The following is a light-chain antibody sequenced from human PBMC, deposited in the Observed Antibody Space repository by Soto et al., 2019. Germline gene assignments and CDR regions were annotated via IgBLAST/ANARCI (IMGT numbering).Light chain of an antibody. J-gene: IGLJ1*01. Sequence: QSVLTQPASVSGSPGQSVTISCSGSDIGNYNLVSRYQHLPGRAPKLLIFEVTMRPSGISDRFSGSKSGNTASLTVSGLQAADEADYFCKSYAGSNTYVFGSGTKVTVL. CDR1: SDIGNYNL. V-gene: IGLV2-14*02. CDR3: KSYAGSNTYV. CDR2: EVT.